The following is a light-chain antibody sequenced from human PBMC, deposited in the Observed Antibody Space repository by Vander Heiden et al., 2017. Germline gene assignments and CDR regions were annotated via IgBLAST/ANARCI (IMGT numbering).Light chain of an antibody. CDR2: KAS. Sequence: DIQMTQSPSTLPASVGDRVTIPCRASQSISSWLAWYQQKPGKAPKLLIYKASSLESGVPSRFSGSGSGTEFTLTISSLQPDDFATYYCLQYNSYSRTFGQGTKVEIK. CDR3: LQYNSYSRT. V-gene: IGKV1-5*03. CDR1: QSISSW. J-gene: IGKJ1*01.